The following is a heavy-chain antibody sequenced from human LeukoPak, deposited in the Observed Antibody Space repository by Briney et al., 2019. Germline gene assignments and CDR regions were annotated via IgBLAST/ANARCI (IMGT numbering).Heavy chain of an antibody. D-gene: IGHD6-19*01. CDR1: GFTFISYW. Sequence: GGSLRLSFAASGFTFISYWMHWVRQAPGKGLVWVSRINGDGSSTTYEDSVKDRFTMSRDNAANMLYLQMNSLRADDTAVYYCVRGIGGAANDPWGQGNLVTVSS. CDR2: INGDGSST. V-gene: IGHV3-74*01. CDR3: VRGIGGAANDP. J-gene: IGHJ5*02.